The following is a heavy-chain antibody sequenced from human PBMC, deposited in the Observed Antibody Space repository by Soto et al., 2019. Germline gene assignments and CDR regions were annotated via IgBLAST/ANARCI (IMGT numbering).Heavy chain of an antibody. CDR1: GYTFSDYG. V-gene: IGHV1-3*01. D-gene: IGHD2-2*02. CDR2: ILCLNDRK. J-gene: IGHJ4*02. CDR3: ARGRRTCTEKTCYTDVDF. Sequence: QVHLVQSGAEVKTPGASVTISCKASGYTFSDYGIHWIRQAPGQRPEWLGWILCLNDRKEYSQKFQGRISLTRDTSACTAYMGLSRLRSEDTAVYYCARGRRTCTEKTCYTDVDFWGQGSLVSVSS.